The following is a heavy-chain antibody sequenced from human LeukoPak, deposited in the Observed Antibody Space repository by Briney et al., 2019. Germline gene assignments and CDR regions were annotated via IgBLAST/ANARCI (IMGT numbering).Heavy chain of an antibody. D-gene: IGHD2-21*02. CDR3: ARDSWGGDPRPFDY. J-gene: IGHJ4*02. CDR2: INHSGST. CDR1: GGSFSGYY. V-gene: IGHV4-34*01. Sequence: SETLSLTCAVYGGSFSGYYWSWIRQPPGKGLEWIGEINHSGSTNYNPSLKSRVTISVDTSKNQFSLKLSSVTAADTAVYYCARDSWGGDPRPFDYWGQGTLVTVSS.